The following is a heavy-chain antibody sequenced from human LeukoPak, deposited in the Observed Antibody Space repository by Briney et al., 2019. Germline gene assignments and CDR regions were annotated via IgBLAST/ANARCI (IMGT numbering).Heavy chain of an antibody. CDR1: GYSFTSYY. Sequence: ASVKVSCKASGYSFTSYYMHWVRQAPGQGLEWMGIINPSGGSTSYAQKFQGRVTMTRDTSTSTAYLELSSLKSADTAVYYCARRGSGHHPSDAFDIWGQGTMVTVSS. CDR3: ARRGSGHHPSDAFDI. V-gene: IGHV1-46*01. J-gene: IGHJ3*02. D-gene: IGHD2-15*01. CDR2: INPSGGST.